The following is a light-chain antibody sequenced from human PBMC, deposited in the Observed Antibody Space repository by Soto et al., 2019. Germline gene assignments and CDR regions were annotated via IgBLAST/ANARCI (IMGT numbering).Light chain of an antibody. V-gene: IGLV2-14*01. CDR2: DVS. CDR3: SSYTTRNTLWV. CDR1: GTDVGGYNY. Sequence: QSALTQPASVSGSPGQSITISCTGTGTDVGGYNYVSWYQHHPGKAPKLMIYDVSNRPSGVSNRFSGSKSANTASLTISGLQAEDEADYYCSSYTTRNTLWVFGGGTKLTVL. J-gene: IGLJ3*02.